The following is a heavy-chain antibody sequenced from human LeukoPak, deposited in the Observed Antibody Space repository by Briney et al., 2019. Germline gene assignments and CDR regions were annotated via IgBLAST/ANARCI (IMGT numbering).Heavy chain of an antibody. CDR1: GYTFTSYG. CDR3: ARLPRYYDILTGYYPSPYFDY. D-gene: IGHD3-9*01. V-gene: IGHV1-18*01. J-gene: IGHJ4*02. Sequence: ASVKVSCKASGYTFTSYGISWVRQAPGQGLEWMGWISAYNGNTNYAQKLQGRVTMTTDTSTSTAYMELRSLRSDDTAVYYCARLPRYYDILTGYYPSPYFDYWGQGTLATVSS. CDR2: ISAYNGNT.